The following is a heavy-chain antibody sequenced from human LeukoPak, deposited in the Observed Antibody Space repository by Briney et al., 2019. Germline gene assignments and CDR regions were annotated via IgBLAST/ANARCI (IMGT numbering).Heavy chain of an antibody. V-gene: IGHV4-59*01. CDR2: IYYSGST. Sequence: PSETLSLTCTVCGGSISSYYWSWIRQPPGKGLEWVGYIYYSGSTNYSPSLKSRVTISVDTSKNQFSLKLSSVTAADTAVYYCARDGDYWGQGTLVTVSS. CDR3: ARDGDY. CDR1: GGSISSYY. J-gene: IGHJ4*02.